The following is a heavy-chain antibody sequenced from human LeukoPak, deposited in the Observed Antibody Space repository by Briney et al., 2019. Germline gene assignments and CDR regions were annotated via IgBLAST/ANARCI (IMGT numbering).Heavy chain of an antibody. CDR3: AKDRAYYYSSSRYYFDY. Sequence: GGLLRLSCAASGSTFSSYAMSWVRQAPGKGLEWVSAINGSGGSTYYADSVKVRFTISRDNSKNTLYLHMNGLRAEDTAVYYCAKDRAYYYSSSRYYFDYW. J-gene: IGHJ4*01. CDR2: INGSGGST. D-gene: IGHD3-22*01. CDR1: GSTFSSYA. V-gene: IGHV3-23*01.